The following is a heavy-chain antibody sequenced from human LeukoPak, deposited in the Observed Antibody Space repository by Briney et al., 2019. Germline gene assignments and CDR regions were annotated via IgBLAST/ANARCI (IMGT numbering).Heavy chain of an antibody. CDR3: ARDYPYIGWYYFDY. CDR2: MNPNSGNT. Sequence: ASVKVSCKASGYTFTSYDINWVRQATGQGLEWMGWMNPNSGNTGYAQKFQGRVTMTRNTSISTAYMELSSLRSEDAAVYYCARDYPYIGWYYFDYWGQGTPVTVSS. V-gene: IGHV1-8*01. D-gene: IGHD6-19*01. CDR1: GYTFTSYD. J-gene: IGHJ4*02.